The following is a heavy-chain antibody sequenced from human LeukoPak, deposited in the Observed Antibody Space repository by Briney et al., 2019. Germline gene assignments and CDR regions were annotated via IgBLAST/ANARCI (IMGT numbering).Heavy chain of an antibody. CDR2: IYTSGTT. Sequence: PSETLSLTCTVSGGSVRRGNYYWTWIRQPAGSGLEWIGRIYTSGTTDYNPSLKSRVTISVDTSKNQFSLKLSSVTAADTAVYYCARSRGPEDAFDIWGQGTMVTVSS. V-gene: IGHV4-61*02. J-gene: IGHJ3*02. D-gene: IGHD1-14*01. CDR3: ARSRGPEDAFDI. CDR1: GGSVRRGNYY.